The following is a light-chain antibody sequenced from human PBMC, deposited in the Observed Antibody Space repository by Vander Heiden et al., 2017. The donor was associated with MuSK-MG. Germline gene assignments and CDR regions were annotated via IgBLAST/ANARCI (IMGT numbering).Light chain of an antibody. CDR3: SSYTSRSTRV. Sequence: QSALTQPASVSGSPGQSITISCTGTSSDVGGYILFSWYQQHPGTTPNLMIYEVSIRPSWVSHRFSCSTSGNTAALTISGLHAEDEADYYCSSYTSRSTRVFGGGTKLTVL. CDR1: SSDVGGYIL. J-gene: IGLJ3*02. CDR2: EVS. V-gene: IGLV2-14*01.